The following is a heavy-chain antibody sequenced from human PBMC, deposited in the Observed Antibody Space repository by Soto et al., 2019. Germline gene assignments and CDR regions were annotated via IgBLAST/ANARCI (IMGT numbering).Heavy chain of an antibody. CDR3: AKDMSLEY. J-gene: IGHJ4*02. CDR1: GGTFSRAA. Sequence: SVKVFCKTSGGTFSRAAISWVRQAPGQGLEWMGGIIPFLGTTNYTQKFQGRLTITADESTTTVYMDLTSLRTDDTAVYYCAKDMSLEYWGQGTLVTVSS. V-gene: IGHV1-69*13. CDR2: IIPFLGTT. D-gene: IGHD1-1*01.